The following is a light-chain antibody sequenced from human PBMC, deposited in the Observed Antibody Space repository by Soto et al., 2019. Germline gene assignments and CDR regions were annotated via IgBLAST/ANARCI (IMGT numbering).Light chain of an antibody. CDR1: QSVSSNY. CDR3: HQYGSSPQT. Sequence: EIVLTQSPGTLSLSPGERATLSCRASQSVSSNYLARYQQKPGQAPRLLIYGASSRATGFPDRFSGSGSGADFTLTISRLEPEDFAVYYCHQYGSSPQTFGQGTKVEIK. CDR2: GAS. V-gene: IGKV3-20*01. J-gene: IGKJ1*01.